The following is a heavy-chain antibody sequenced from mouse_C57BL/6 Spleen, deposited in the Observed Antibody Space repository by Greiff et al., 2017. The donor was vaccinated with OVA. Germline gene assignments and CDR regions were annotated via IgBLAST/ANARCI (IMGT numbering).Heavy chain of an antibody. CDR3: ARASYTYYFDY. CDR1: GFTFSDYY. J-gene: IGHJ2*01. CDR2: INYDGSST. D-gene: IGHD2-10*01. V-gene: IGHV5-16*01. Sequence: EVKVVESEGGLVQPGSSMKLSCTASGFTFSDYYMAWVRQVPEKGLEWVANINYDGSSTYYLDSLKSRFIISRDNAKNILYLQMSSLKSEDTATYYCARASYTYYFDYWGQGTTLTVSS.